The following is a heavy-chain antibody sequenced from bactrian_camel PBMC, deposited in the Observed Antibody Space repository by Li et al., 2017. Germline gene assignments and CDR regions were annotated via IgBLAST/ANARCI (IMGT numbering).Heavy chain of an antibody. CDR2: IHLRGHFT. CDR1: GVVISRLC. J-gene: IGHJ4*01. Sequence: HVQLVESGGGSVQAGGSLTLSCAASGVVISRLCMGWFRQAPGKEREGVATIHLRGHFTRYADSVAGRFTLAQDNAKKTLYLQMNDLKPEDTAMYYCAADRDVNVPPSLVLDSRRYNYWGQGTQVTVS. V-gene: IGHV3S1*01. CDR3: AADRDVNVPPSLVLDSRRYNY.